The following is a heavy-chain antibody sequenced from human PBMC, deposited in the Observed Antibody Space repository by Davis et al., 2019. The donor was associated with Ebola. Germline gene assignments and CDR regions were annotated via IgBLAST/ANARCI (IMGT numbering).Heavy chain of an antibody. D-gene: IGHD5-24*01. Sequence: GGSLRLSCAASGFTFSSYAMSWVRQAPGKGLEWVSAISGSGGSTYYADSVQGRFTISRDNSQNTLYLHLSSLSAEDTAVYFCAKTGDGFNQDDVGDGAFEYWGQGALVTVSS. J-gene: IGHJ4*02. CDR1: GFTFSSYA. CDR2: ISGSGGST. CDR3: AKTGDGFNQDDVGDGAFEY. V-gene: IGHV3-23*01.